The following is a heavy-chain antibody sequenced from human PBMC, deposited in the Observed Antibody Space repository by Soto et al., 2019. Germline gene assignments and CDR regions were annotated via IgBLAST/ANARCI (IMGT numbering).Heavy chain of an antibody. D-gene: IGHD3-22*01. Sequence: QVQLVQSGAEVKKPGASVKVSCKASGYTFTSYYMHWVRQAPGQGLEWMGIINPSGGSTRYAQKFQGRVPMTRETSTSTVYRELSSLRSEDTVVYYCARGFIYDSSGHYFDYWGQGTLVTVSS. CDR1: GYTFTSYY. CDR3: ARGFIYDSSGHYFDY. V-gene: IGHV1-46*01. CDR2: INPSGGST. J-gene: IGHJ4*02.